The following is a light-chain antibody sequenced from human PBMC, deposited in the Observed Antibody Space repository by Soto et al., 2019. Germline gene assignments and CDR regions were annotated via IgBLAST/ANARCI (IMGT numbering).Light chain of an antibody. Sequence: EIVLTQSPGTLSLSPGERTTLSCRASQRVSNYLAWYQQKPGQSPSLLIYDASNRATGIPARFSGSGSGTDFTLSISCLEPEDFAVYYCQQRYRWPETFGQGTKVDIK. CDR2: DAS. CDR3: QQRYRWPET. J-gene: IGKJ1*01. CDR1: QRVSNY. V-gene: IGKV3-11*01.